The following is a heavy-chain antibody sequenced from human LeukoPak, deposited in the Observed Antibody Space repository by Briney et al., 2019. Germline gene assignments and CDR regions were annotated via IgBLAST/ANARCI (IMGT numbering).Heavy chain of an antibody. CDR3: ARIDWGGFYYMDV. D-gene: IGHD7-27*01. V-gene: IGHV1-69*05. CDR2: IIPIFGTA. CDR1: GGTFNSFA. J-gene: IGHJ6*03. Sequence: SVKVSCKASGGTFNSFAISWVRQAPGQGLEWMGGIIPIFGTANYAQKVQGRVSMTTDTSTTTAFMELRSLISDDTAVYYCARIDWGGFYYMDVWGKGTTVTVSS.